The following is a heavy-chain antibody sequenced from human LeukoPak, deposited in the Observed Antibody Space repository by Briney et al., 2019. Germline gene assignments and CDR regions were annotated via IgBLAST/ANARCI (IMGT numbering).Heavy chain of an antibody. CDR3: ATVDYEAYYYCYMDV. CDR2: IVPIFGTT. D-gene: IGHD4-17*01. Sequence: SVKVSCKASGGTFSSYAISWVRQAPGQGLEWMGGIVPIFGTTDYAQNFQGRLTITADESRSTAYMELSSLRYEDTAFYYCATVDYEAYYYCYMDVWGKGTTVTISS. CDR1: GGTFSSYA. V-gene: IGHV1-69*13. J-gene: IGHJ6*03.